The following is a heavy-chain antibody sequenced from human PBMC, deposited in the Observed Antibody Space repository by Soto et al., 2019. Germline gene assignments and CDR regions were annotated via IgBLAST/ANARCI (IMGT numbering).Heavy chain of an antibody. CDR3: AKGGSYFYYYGLDV. CDR2: ISGSGGSA. J-gene: IGHJ6*02. Sequence: EVPLLESGGGLVQPGGSLRLSCAASGFTFSSYAMSWVRQAPGKGLEWVSAISGSGGSAYYADSVKGRFTISRDNSKDTLYLQMNSLRAEDTAVYYCAKGGSYFYYYGLDVWGQGTTVTVSS. CDR1: GFTFSSYA. V-gene: IGHV3-23*01. D-gene: IGHD1-26*01.